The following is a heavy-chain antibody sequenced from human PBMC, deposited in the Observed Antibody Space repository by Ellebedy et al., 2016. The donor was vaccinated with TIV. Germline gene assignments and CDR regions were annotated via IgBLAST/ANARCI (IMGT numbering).Heavy chain of an antibody. Sequence: ASVKVSXXASGYTFTGYYMHWVRQAPGQGLEWMGWISAYNGNTNYAQKLQGRVTMTTDTSTSTAYMELRSLRSDDTAVYYCARDVSSGWYFPMAYFDYWGQGTLVTVSS. D-gene: IGHD6-19*01. CDR1: GYTFTGYY. CDR3: ARDVSSGWYFPMAYFDY. CDR2: ISAYNGNT. V-gene: IGHV1-18*04. J-gene: IGHJ4*02.